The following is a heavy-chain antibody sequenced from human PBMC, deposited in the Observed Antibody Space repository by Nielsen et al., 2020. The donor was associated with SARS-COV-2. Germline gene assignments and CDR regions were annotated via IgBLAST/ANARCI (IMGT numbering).Heavy chain of an antibody. CDR3: ARAKYQLLIVSYGMDV. J-gene: IGHJ6*02. V-gene: IGHV1-3*01. Sequence: ASVKVSCKASGYTFTSYGISWVRQAPGQRLEWMGWINAGNGNTKYSQKFQGRVTITRDTSASTAYMELSSLRSEDTAVYYCARAKYQLLIVSYGMDVWGQGTTVTVSS. D-gene: IGHD2-2*01. CDR2: INAGNGNT. CDR1: GYTFTSYG.